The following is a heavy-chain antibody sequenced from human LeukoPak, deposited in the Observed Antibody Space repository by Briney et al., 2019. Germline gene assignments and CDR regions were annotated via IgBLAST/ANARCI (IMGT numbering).Heavy chain of an antibody. D-gene: IGHD3-22*01. CDR3: ARDLGIGAHYYDPVSFDY. Sequence: GGSLRLSCAASGFTFSSYSMNWVRQSPGKGLEWVSSITNSGIYMYYADSMKGRFTISRDNAKNSLYLQMNSLRAEDTAVYYCARDLGIGAHYYDPVSFDYWGQGTLVTVSS. CDR1: GFTFSSYS. CDR2: ITNSGIYM. J-gene: IGHJ4*02. V-gene: IGHV3-21*01.